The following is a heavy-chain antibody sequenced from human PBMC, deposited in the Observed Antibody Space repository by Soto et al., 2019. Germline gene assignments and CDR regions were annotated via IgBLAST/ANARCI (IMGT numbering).Heavy chain of an antibody. J-gene: IGHJ4*02. CDR2: IDPSDSYT. D-gene: IGHD3-22*01. Sequence: PGESLKISCKGSGYSFTSYWISWVRQMPGKGLEWMGRIDPSDSYTNYSPSFQGHVTTSADKPISTAYLQWSSLKASDTAMYYCASSRGSGYYGFDYWGQGTLVTVSS. CDR1: GYSFTSYW. CDR3: ASSRGSGYYGFDY. V-gene: IGHV5-10-1*01.